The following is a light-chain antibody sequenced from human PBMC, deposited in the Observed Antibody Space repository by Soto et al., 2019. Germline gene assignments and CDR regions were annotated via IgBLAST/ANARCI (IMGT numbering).Light chain of an antibody. Sequence: DIQMTQSPSTLSASVGERVTITCRASQSISSWLAWYQQKPGKAPKLLIYDASSLESGVPSRFSGSGSGTEFTLTISCLQPDDFATYYCQQYNSYSPWTFGQGTKVDIK. CDR1: QSISSW. J-gene: IGKJ1*01. CDR2: DAS. CDR3: QQYNSYSPWT. V-gene: IGKV1-5*01.